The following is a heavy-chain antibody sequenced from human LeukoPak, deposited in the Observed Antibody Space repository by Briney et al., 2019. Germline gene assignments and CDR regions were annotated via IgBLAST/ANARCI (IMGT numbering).Heavy chain of an antibody. CDR1: GYTFTGYY. D-gene: IGHD3-10*01. V-gene: IGHV1-2*02. CDR2: INPNTGDT. Sequence: ASVKASCKASGYTFTGYYMHWVRKTPGQGLEWMGWINPNTGDTNYGRKFQGRVTMTRDTAIHTAYMELRSLRSDDTAVYYCARSRRVGNGEYPDYWGQGTLVTVSS. CDR3: ARSRRVGNGEYPDY. J-gene: IGHJ4*02.